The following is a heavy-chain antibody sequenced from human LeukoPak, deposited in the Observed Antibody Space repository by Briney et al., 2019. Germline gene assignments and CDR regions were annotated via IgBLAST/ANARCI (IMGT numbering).Heavy chain of an antibody. CDR2: IYYSGST. V-gene: IGHV4-59*08. CDR3: ARPTSPRDDLWFDP. D-gene: IGHD5-24*01. J-gene: IGHJ5*02. CDR1: GGSISSYD. Sequence: SETLSLTCTVSGGSISSYDWSWVQQPPGKGLEWIGYIYYSGSTKYNPSLKSRVTISVDTSKNQFSLKLRFVTAADTAVYYCARPTSPRDDLWFDPWGQGTLVTVSS.